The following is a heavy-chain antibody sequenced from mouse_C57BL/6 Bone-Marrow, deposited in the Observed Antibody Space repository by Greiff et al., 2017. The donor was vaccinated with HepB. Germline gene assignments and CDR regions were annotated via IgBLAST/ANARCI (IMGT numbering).Heavy chain of an antibody. CDR1: GFTFSSYA. D-gene: IGHD4-1*01. CDR2: ISSGGDYI. V-gene: IGHV5-9-1*02. Sequence: EVQGVESGEGLVKPGGSLKLSCAASGFTFSSYAMSWVRQTPEKRLEWVAYISSGGDYIYYADTVKGRFTISRDNARNTLYLQMSSLKSEDTAMYYCTRDPWGYYFDYGGQGTTLTVSS. J-gene: IGHJ2*01. CDR3: TRDPWGYYFDY.